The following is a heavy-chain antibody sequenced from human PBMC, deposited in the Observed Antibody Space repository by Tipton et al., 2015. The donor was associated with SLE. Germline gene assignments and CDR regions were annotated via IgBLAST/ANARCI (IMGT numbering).Heavy chain of an antibody. CDR3: AKFEKTTDFYLDS. CDR1: GFTFSGFA. V-gene: IGHV3-23*01. Sequence: SLRLSCATCGFTFSGFALSRVRRAAGKGLEWDSAISGGGGSTYYEDVVKCRFSISIDKSKKTLFLQMNSLRVDDTATYYCAKFEKTTDFYLDSWGQGTLVSVSS. CDR2: ISGGGGST. J-gene: IGHJ4*02. D-gene: IGHD1/OR15-1a*01.